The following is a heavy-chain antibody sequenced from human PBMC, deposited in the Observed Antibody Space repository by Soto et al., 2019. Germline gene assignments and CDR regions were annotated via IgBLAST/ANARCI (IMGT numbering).Heavy chain of an antibody. CDR1: GYTFTGYY. CDR3: ARGEKYSSSSVVY. CDR2: INPNSGGT. V-gene: IGHV1-2*02. J-gene: IGHJ4*02. D-gene: IGHD6-6*01. Sequence: ASVKVSCKASGYTFTGYYMHWVRQAPGQGLEWMGWINPNSGGTNYAQKFQGRVTMTRDTSISTAYMELSRLRSDDSAVYYCARGEKYSSSSVVYWGQGTLVTVSS.